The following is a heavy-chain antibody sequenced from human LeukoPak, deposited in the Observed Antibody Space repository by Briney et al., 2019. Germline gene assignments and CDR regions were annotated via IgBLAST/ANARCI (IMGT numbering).Heavy chain of an antibody. CDR3: ARSAVGTSCCTAVDY. V-gene: IGHV3-23*01. CDR2: ISTSGDRT. CDR1: EFTFSTYA. Sequence: PGGSLRLSCAASEFTFSTYAMTWVRQAPGKGLEWVPGISTSGDRTYYADSVKGRFTISRDNSKNTLYLQMNSLRAEDTAEYYCARSAVGTSCCTAVDYWGQGTLVTVSS. J-gene: IGHJ4*02. D-gene: IGHD1-26*01.